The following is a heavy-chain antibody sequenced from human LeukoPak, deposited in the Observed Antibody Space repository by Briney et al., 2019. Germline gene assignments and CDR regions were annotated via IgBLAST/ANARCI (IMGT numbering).Heavy chain of an antibody. J-gene: IGHJ4*02. CDR2: IYSGGST. V-gene: IGHV3-53*01. Sequence: GGSLRLSCAASGFTVSSNYMSWVRQAPGKGLEWVSVIYSGGSTYYADSVKGRFTISRDNSKNTLYLQMNSLRAEDTAVYYCARSGSYFSLDYWGQGTLVTVSS. D-gene: IGHD1-26*01. CDR1: GFTVSSNY. CDR3: ARSGSYFSLDY.